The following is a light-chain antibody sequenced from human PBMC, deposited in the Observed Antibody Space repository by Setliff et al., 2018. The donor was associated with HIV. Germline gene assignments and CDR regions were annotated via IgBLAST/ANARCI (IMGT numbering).Light chain of an antibody. V-gene: IGLV2-8*01. CDR2: EVN. CDR1: NGDVGGYKY. Sequence: QSVLAQPPSASGSPGQSVTISCTGTNGDVGGYKYVSWYQHHPGKAPKLMIYEVNKRPSGVPDRFSGSRSGSTASLTVSGLQAEDEAVYYCSSYAGSNTCVFGTGTKVT. CDR3: SSYAGSNTCV. J-gene: IGLJ1*01.